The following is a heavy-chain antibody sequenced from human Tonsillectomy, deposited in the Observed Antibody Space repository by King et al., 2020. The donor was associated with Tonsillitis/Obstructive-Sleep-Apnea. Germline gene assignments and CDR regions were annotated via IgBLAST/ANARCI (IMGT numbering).Heavy chain of an antibody. CDR1: GYTFTSYG. D-gene: IGHD2-15*01. CDR2: ISTYNGNT. CDR3: AREAVAATLDY. V-gene: IGHV1-18*04. J-gene: IGHJ4*02. Sequence: VQLVQSGVEVKQPGASVRVSCEASGYTFTSYGVSWVRQAPGQGLEWMGWISTYNGNTKYAQKLQGRVTMTTDTSTNTAYMEVRSLRSDDTAVYYCAREAVAATLDYWGQGTLVTVSS.